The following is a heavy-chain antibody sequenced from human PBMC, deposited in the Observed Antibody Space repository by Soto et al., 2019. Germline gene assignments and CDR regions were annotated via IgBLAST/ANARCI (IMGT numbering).Heavy chain of an antibody. D-gene: IGHD4-17*01. CDR2: IVVGSGNT. Sequence: SVKVSFKASGFTFTSSAVQWLRQARGQRLEWIGWIVVGSGNTNYAQKFQERVTITRDMSTSTAYMELSSLRAEDTAVYYCARAHGPPTTVTDYWGQGTLVTVSS. V-gene: IGHV1-58*01. CDR3: ARAHGPPTTVTDY. CDR1: GFTFTSSA. J-gene: IGHJ4*02.